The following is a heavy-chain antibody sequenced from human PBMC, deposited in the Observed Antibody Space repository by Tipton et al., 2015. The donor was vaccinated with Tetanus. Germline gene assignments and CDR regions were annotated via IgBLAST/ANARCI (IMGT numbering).Heavy chain of an antibody. Sequence: QLVQSGAEVKKPGASVKVSCKASGYTFTSYDINWVRQATGQGLEWMGWMNPNSGNTSFAQNLQGRVTMTRNTSISTAYMELSSLNSEDTAVYYCTRGEWQQPHLLAYWGQGTLVTVSS. CDR1: GYTFTSYD. CDR2: MNPNSGNT. V-gene: IGHV1-8*01. CDR3: TRGEWQQPHLLAY. J-gene: IGHJ4*02. D-gene: IGHD6-13*01.